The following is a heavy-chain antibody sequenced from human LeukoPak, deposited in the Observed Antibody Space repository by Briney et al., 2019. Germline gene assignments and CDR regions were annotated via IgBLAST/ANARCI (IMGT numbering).Heavy chain of an antibody. Sequence: GGSLRLSCAASGFTFSSYVMSWVRQAAGKGLEWVSGISGSGDNTYYADSVKGRFTISRDNSKNTLYVQVNSLGTEDTAAYYCAKGSYYDSSGSFYFDYWGQGTLVTVSS. CDR1: GFTFSSYV. CDR3: AKGSYYDSSGSFYFDY. D-gene: IGHD3-22*01. V-gene: IGHV3-23*01. J-gene: IGHJ4*02. CDR2: ISGSGDNT.